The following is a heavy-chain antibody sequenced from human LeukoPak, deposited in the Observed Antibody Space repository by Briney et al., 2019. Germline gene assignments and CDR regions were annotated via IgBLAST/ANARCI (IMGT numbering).Heavy chain of an antibody. Sequence: GGSLRLSCAASGFTFSSYSMNWVRQAPGKGLEWVSYISSSSTIYYADSVKGRFTISRDNAKNSLYLQMNSLRAEDTAVYYCARGTIFGVVPNWFDPWGQGTLVTVSS. CDR2: ISSSSTI. CDR3: ARGTIFGVVPNWFDP. CDR1: GFTFSSYS. J-gene: IGHJ5*02. V-gene: IGHV3-48*01. D-gene: IGHD3-3*01.